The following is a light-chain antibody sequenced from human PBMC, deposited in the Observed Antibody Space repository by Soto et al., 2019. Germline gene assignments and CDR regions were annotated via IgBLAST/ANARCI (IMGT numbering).Light chain of an antibody. Sequence: QSALTQPASVSGSPGQSITISCTSSEVGTYNLVSWYQHHPGKAPKLMIYDVSKRPSGVSNRVSGSKSGNTASLTNSGLQAEDEDDYYCCSYAGSSTVVFGGGTKLTVL. CDR2: DVS. V-gene: IGLV2-23*02. CDR1: SSEVGTYNL. CDR3: CSYAGSSTVV. J-gene: IGLJ2*01.